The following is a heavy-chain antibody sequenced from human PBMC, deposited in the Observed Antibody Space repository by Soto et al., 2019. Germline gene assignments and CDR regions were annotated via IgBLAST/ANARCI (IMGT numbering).Heavy chain of an antibody. D-gene: IGHD3-10*01. Sequence: SSETLSLTCTVSGGSISSYYWSWIRQPAGKGLEWIGRIYTSGSTNYNPSLKSRVTMSVDTSKNQFSLKLSSVTAADTAVYYCARAGTGFGELLDYFDYWGQGTLVTVSS. CDR3: ARAGTGFGELLDYFDY. CDR1: GGSISSYY. V-gene: IGHV4-4*07. CDR2: IYTSGST. J-gene: IGHJ4*02.